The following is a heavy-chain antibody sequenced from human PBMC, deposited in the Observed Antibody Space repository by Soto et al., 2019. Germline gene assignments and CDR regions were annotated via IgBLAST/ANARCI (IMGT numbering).Heavy chain of an antibody. Sequence: PSETLSLTCSVSGGSINSNYYYWSWVRQRPGKGLEWLGYIFHTGSTHYNPSFKSRLSISVDTSKDQFSLRLTSMAAADTALYYCARNGIPQDYGGKTAFDIWGQGTLVTVSS. D-gene: IGHD4-17*01. CDR3: ARNGIPQDYGGKTAFDI. CDR2: IFHTGST. CDR1: GGSINSNYYY. J-gene: IGHJ3*02. V-gene: IGHV4-31*03.